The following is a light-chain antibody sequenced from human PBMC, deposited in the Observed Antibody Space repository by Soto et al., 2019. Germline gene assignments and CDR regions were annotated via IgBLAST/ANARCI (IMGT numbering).Light chain of an antibody. CDR3: QQRFSWPPA. J-gene: IGKJ4*01. CDR2: DTS. CDR1: QSVSRY. Sequence: EIGLTQSPATLSLSPGERATLSCRASQSVSRYLAGYQQKPCQAPRLLIHDTSTRATGVPDTFSGSGSGTEFTLTISSLEPEDFAMYYCQQRFSWPPAFGGGTHVEIK. V-gene: IGKV3-11*01.